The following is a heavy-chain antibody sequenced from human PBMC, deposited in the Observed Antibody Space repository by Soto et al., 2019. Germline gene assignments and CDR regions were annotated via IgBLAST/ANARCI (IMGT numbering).Heavy chain of an antibody. D-gene: IGHD3-10*01. CDR1: GGSISSYY. CDR2: IYYSGST. CDR3: ARSSGSFSTRVPYDAFDS. J-gene: IGHJ3*02. V-gene: IGHV4-59*01. Sequence: PSETLSLTCTVSGGSISSYYWSWIRQPPGKGLEWIGYIYYSGSTNYNPSLKSRVTISVDTSKNQFSLKLSSVTAADTAVYYCARSSGSFSTRVPYDAFDSWGQGTMVTVSS.